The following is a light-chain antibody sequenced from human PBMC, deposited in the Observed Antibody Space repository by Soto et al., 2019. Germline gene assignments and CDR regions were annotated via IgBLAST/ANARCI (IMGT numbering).Light chain of an antibody. CDR1: SSDVGGYNY. J-gene: IGLJ3*02. V-gene: IGLV2-11*01. CDR2: DVT. CDR3: CSYAGSYTWV. Sequence: QSALTQPRSVSGSPRQSVTISCTGTSSDVGGYNYVSWYQQHPGKAPKLMIYDVTKRPSGAPDRFSGSKSANTASLTISGLQAEDEADYYCCSYAGSYTWVFGGGTKVTVL.